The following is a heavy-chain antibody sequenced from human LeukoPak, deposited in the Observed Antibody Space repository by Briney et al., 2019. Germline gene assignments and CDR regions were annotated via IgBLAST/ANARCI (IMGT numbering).Heavy chain of an antibody. CDR2: INLSGST. Sequence: PSESLSLTCGVSGGSFSGSYWGWIRQPPGKGLEWIGEINLSGSTNYNSSLTSRVTISLDTSKNQFSLNLRSVTTADTAVYYCARVSISLFGVVTAHFDSWGQGTLVAVSS. CDR1: GGSFSGSY. J-gene: IGHJ4*02. D-gene: IGHD3-3*01. CDR3: ARVSISLFGVVTAHFDS. V-gene: IGHV4-34*01.